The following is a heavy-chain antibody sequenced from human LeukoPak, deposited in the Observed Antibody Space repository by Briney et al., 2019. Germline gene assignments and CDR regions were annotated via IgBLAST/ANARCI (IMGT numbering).Heavy chain of an antibody. J-gene: IGHJ4*02. CDR2: ISYDGSDK. V-gene: IGHV3-30*01. D-gene: IGHD4-23*01. CDR3: VRDGETVAFNY. CDR1: GFTFSSYA. Sequence: GGSLRLSCAASGFTFSSYAMHWVRQAPGKGLEWVAVISYDGSDKYYADSVKGRFTISRDNSKNTLYLQMNSLRAEDTAVYYCVRDGETVAFNYWGQGTLVTVSS.